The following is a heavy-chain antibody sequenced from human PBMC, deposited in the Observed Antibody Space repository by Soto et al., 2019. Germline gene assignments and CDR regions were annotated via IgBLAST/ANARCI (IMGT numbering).Heavy chain of an antibody. D-gene: IGHD3-10*01. J-gene: IGHJ5*02. CDR3: VRDPFGDSWPEGFDP. CDR1: GFTFSRYW. CDR2: IKQDGSEK. V-gene: IGHV3-7*04. Sequence: GGSLRLSCATSGFTFSRYWIMWVRQAPGKGLEWVASIKQDGSEKNYVDSVKGRFTISRENAKDSVFLQMNSLRADDTGVYFCVRDPFGDSWPEGFDPWGQGTLVTVS.